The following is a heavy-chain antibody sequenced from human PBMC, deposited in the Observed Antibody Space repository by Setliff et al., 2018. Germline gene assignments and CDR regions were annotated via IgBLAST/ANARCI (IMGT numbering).Heavy chain of an antibody. Sequence: PGGSLRLSCAASGLIFSNNWMSWVRQAPGKGLEWVTNINKDGSERNYVDSVKGRLTISRDNAKNSLYLQMNSLRAEDTALYYCAREVWNIYDNDNSWSGYSDHWGQGTLVTVSS. V-gene: IGHV3-7*03. CDR3: AREVWNIYDNDNSWSGYSDH. D-gene: IGHD3-3*01. J-gene: IGHJ4*02. CDR2: INKDGSER. CDR1: GLIFSNNW.